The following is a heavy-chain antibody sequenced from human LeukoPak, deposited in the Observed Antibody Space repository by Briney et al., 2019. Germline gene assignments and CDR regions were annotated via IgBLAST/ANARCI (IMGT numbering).Heavy chain of an antibody. CDR3: ARALATVNAFDI. CDR2: ITGSNNYI. CDR1: GFTFSGYS. Sequence: GGSLRLSCAASGFTFSGYSMTWVRQAPGKGLDWVSSITGSNNYIYYADSVKGRFIISRDSAKNSLYLQMNSLRAEDTAVYYCARALATVNAFDIWGQGTMVTVSP. J-gene: IGHJ3*02. D-gene: IGHD4-11*01. V-gene: IGHV3-21*01.